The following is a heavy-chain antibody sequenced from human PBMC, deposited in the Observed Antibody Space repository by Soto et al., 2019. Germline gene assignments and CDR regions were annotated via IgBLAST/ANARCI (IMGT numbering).Heavy chain of an antibody. CDR2: IYYSGST. D-gene: IGHD2-15*01. Sequence: QLQLQESGPGLVKPSETLSLTCTVSGGSISSSSYYWGWIRQPPGKGLEWIGSIYYSGSTYYNPSRKSRVTISVDTSKNQFSLKLSSVTAADTAVYYSVLGYCSGGSCYSSYYYGMDVWGQGTTVTVSS. J-gene: IGHJ6*02. CDR3: VLGYCSGGSCYSSYYYGMDV. V-gene: IGHV4-39*01. CDR1: GGSISSSSYY.